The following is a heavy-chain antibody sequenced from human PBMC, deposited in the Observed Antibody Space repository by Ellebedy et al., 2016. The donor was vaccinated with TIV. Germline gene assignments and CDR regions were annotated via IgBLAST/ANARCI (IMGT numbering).Heavy chain of an antibody. CDR3: ARDRIAVADNWFDP. V-gene: IGHV3-48*02. Sequence: GESLKISCAASGFTFSSYSLNWVRQAPGKGLEWVAYISRTSNFIYYADFVKGRFTISRDDAKNSLYLQMDNLTDEDTALYYCARDRIAVADNWFDPWGQGTLVTVSS. D-gene: IGHD6-19*01. CDR2: ISRTSNFI. CDR1: GFTFSSYS. J-gene: IGHJ5*02.